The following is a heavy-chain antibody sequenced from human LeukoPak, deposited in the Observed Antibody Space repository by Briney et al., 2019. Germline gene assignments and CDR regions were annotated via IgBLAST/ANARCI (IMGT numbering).Heavy chain of an antibody. D-gene: IGHD6-19*01. J-gene: IGHJ4*02. Sequence: ASVKVSCKASGYTFTGYYMHWVRQAPGQGLEWMGRINPNSGGTNYAQKFQGRVTMTRDTSTSTAYMELSRLRSDDTAVYYCARISSGWSYNYWGQGTLVTVSS. V-gene: IGHV1-2*06. CDR3: ARISSGWSYNY. CDR2: INPNSGGT. CDR1: GYTFTGYY.